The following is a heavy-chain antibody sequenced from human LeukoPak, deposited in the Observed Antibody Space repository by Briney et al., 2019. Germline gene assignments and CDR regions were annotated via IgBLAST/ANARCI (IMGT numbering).Heavy chain of an antibody. J-gene: IGHJ4*02. CDR3: ARGYYDFWSGYKCYFDY. CDR1: GGSISSYY. D-gene: IGHD3-3*01. Sequence: SETLSLTCTVSGGSISSYYWSWIRQPPGKGLEWIGYIYNSGSTNYNPSLKSRVTISVDTSKNQFSLKLSSVTAADTAVYYCARGYYDFWSGYKCYFDYWGQGTLVTVSS. CDR2: IYNSGST. V-gene: IGHV4-59*01.